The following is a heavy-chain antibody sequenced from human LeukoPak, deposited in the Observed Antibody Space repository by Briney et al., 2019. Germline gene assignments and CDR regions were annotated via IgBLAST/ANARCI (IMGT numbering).Heavy chain of an antibody. CDR2: ISAYNGNT. CDR1: GYTFTSYG. CDR3: AGDWGIAAPDAFDI. V-gene: IGHV1-18*01. Sequence: ASVKVSCKASGYTFTSYGISWVRQAPGQGLEWMGWISAYNGNTNYAQKLQGRVTMTTDTSTSTAHMELRSLRSDDTAVYYCAGDWGIAAPDAFDIWGQGTMVTVSS. D-gene: IGHD6-13*01. J-gene: IGHJ3*02.